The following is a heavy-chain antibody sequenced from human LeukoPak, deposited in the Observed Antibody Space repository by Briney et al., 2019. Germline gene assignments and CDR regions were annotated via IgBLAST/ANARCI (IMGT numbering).Heavy chain of an antibody. Sequence: SETLSLTCTVSGGSISSGGHYWNWIRQHPGKGLEWIGYIYYSGSTYYNPSLKSRVTISVDTSKNQFSLKLSSVTAADTAVYYCARGATVNTFDYWGQGTLVTGSS. CDR1: GGSISSGGHY. D-gene: IGHD4-17*01. CDR2: IYYSGST. J-gene: IGHJ4*02. V-gene: IGHV4-31*03. CDR3: ARGATVNTFDY.